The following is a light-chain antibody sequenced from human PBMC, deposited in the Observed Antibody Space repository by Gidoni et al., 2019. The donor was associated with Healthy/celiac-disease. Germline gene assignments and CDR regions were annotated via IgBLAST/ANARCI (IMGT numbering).Light chain of an antibody. CDR2: SAS. CDR3: QKYNSARFT. V-gene: IGKV1-27*01. CDR1: QGISNY. J-gene: IGKJ3*01. Sequence: DIKMTQSPSSLSASVGDRVTITCRASQGISNYLAWYQQKPGKVPKLLIYSASTLQSGVPSRFSGSGAGTDFTLTISSLQPEDVATYYCQKYNSARFTFXPXTKVDIK.